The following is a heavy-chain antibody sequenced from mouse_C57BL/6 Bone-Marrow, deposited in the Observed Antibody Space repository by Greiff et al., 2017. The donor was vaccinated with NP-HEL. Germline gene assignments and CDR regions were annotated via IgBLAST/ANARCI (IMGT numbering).Heavy chain of an antibody. Sequence: QVQLQQPGAELVKPGASVKMSCKASGYTFTSYWITWVKQRPGQGLEWIGDIYPGSGSTNYNEKFKSKATLTVDTSSSTAYMQLSSLTSEDSAVSYCERRRRTGGQLRKGLHFAYWGQGTILTVSS. CDR3: ERRRRTGGQLRKGLHFAY. V-gene: IGHV1-55*01. D-gene: IGHD3-2*02. CDR2: IYPGSGST. CDR1: GYTFTSYW. J-gene: IGHJ2*01.